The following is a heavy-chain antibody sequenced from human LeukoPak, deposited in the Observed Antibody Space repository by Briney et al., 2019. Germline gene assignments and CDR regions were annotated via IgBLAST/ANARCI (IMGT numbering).Heavy chain of an antibody. CDR2: INSDGSST. J-gene: IGHJ4*02. CDR1: GFTFSSYW. CDR3: AKRKNSPGYSSLDQ. D-gene: IGHD2-15*01. Sequence: GGSLRLSCAASGFTFSSYWMHWVRQVPGKGLVWVSRINSDGSSTSCADSVKGRFTISRDNSKNTVYLQMNSLRVDDSAVYYCAKRKNSPGYSSLDQWGQGTLVTVSS. V-gene: IGHV3-74*01.